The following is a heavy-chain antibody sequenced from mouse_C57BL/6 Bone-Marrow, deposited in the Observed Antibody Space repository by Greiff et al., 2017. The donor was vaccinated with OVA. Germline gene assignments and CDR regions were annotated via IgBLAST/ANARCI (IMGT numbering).Heavy chain of an antibody. D-gene: IGHD2-3*01. CDR2: INPNNGGT. J-gene: IGHJ4*01. V-gene: IGHV1-26*01. Sequence: EVQLHQSGPELVKPGASVKISCKASGYTFTDYYMNWVKQSHGKSLEWIGDINPNNGGTSYNQKFKGKATLTVDKSSSTAYMELRSLTSEDSAVYYCARDGYYRDYWGQGTSVTVSS. CDR1: GYTFTDYY. CDR3: ARDGYYRDY.